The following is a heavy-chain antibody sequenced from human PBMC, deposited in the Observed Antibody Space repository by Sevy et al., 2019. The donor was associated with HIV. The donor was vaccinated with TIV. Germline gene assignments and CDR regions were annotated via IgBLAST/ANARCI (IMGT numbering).Heavy chain of an antibody. CDR2: IYSGVTT. J-gene: IGHJ3*02. Sequence: GGSLRLSCAASGFTVGSNYMSWVRQAPGKGLEWVSIIYSGVTTSYADSVKGRFTISRDNSKNTLYLQRNSLRAEDTAVYYCARVSVYYYDSSGYYTTGNAFDIWGQGTMVTVS. V-gene: IGHV3-53*01. CDR1: GFTVGSNY. CDR3: ARVSVYYYDSSGYYTTGNAFDI. D-gene: IGHD3-22*01.